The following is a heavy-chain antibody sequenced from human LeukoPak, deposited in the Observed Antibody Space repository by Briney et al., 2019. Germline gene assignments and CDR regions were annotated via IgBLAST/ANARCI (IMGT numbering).Heavy chain of an antibody. CDR1: GFTVSSYG. V-gene: IGHV3-33*01. CDR2: IWYDGSNK. CDR3: ARDLYSGYDSQVSSWHWFDP. Sequence: GGSLRLSCAASGFTVSSYGMHWVRQAPGKGLEWVAVIWYDGSNKYYADSVKGRFTISRDNSKNTVHLQMNSLRAEDTAVYYCARDLYSGYDSQVSSWHWFDPWGQGTLVTVSS. D-gene: IGHD5-12*01. J-gene: IGHJ5*02.